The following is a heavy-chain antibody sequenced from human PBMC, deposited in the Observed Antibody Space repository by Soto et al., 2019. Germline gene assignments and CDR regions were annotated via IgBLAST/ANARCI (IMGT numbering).Heavy chain of an antibody. Sequence: GGSLRLSCAASGFTFSSYEMNWVRQAPGKGLEWVSYISSSGSTIYYADSVKGRLTISRDNAKNSLYLQMNSLRAEDTAVYYCARSHYYDSSGYYENAFDIWGQGTMVTVSS. J-gene: IGHJ3*02. CDR3: ARSHYYDSSGYYENAFDI. CDR2: ISSSGSTI. CDR1: GFTFSSYE. D-gene: IGHD3-22*01. V-gene: IGHV3-48*03.